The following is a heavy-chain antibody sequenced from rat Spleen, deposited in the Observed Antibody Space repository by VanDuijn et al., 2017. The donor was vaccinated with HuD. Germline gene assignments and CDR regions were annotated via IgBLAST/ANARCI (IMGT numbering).Heavy chain of an antibody. CDR1: GLSFSNYD. Sequence: EVQLVESGGGLVQPGRSMKLSCAASGLSFSNYDMAWVRQAPGKGLEWVASITNAAGKVHYPDSVKGRFTISRDNAKSTLYLQMDSLRSEDTATYYCTTDSYWGQGVMVTVSS. J-gene: IGHJ2*01. V-gene: IGHV5-25*01. CDR3: TTDSY. CDR2: ITNAAGKV.